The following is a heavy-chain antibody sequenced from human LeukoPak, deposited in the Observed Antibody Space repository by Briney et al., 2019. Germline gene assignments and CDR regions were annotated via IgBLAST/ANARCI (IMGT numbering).Heavy chain of an antibody. CDR2: IKEDGREK. Sequence: PGGSLRLSCATSGFTFSSSWMSWVRQAPGKGLECVANIKEDGREKHYVDSVKGRFTISRDNAKNSLYLQMSSLRAEDTAVYYCARGGRPDYWGQGTLVTVSS. CDR1: GFTFSSSW. V-gene: IGHV3-7*01. CDR3: ARGGRPDY. D-gene: IGHD3-10*01. J-gene: IGHJ4*02.